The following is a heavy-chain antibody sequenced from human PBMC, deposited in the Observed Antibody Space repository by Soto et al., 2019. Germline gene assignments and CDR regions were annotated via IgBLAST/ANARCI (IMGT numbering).Heavy chain of an antibody. V-gene: IGHV4-39*01. CDR3: ARPARQDTVAGNY. CDR2: IYYTGST. CDR1: GGSCSSSSYY. D-gene: IGHD6-19*01. J-gene: IGHJ4*02. Sequence: PSETLSLTCTVSGGSCSSSSYYWGWIRQPPGKGLEWIGSIYYTGSTHYNPSLKSRATISIDTSKNQFSLNLNSVTATDTAVYYCARPARQDTVAGNYWGQGTLVTVSS.